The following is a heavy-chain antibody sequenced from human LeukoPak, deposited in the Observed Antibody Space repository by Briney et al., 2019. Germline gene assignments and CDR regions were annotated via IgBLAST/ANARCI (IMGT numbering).Heavy chain of an antibody. CDR1: GFTFSSYE. V-gene: IGHV3-48*03. CDR2: ISSSGSTI. Sequence: GGSLRLSCAASGFTFSSYEMNWVRQAPGKGLEWVSYISSSGSTIYYADSVKGRFTISRDNAKNSLYLQMNSLRAEGTAVYYCARDYVSSEAFDIWGQGTMVTVSS. CDR3: ARDYVSSEAFDI. J-gene: IGHJ3*02. D-gene: IGHD3-16*01.